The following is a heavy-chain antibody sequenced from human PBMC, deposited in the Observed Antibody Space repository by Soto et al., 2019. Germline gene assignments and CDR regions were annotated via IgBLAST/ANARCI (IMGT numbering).Heavy chain of an antibody. D-gene: IGHD2-2*01. V-gene: IGHV4-34*01. Sequence: SETLSLTCAVYGGSFSGYYWSWIRQPPGKGLEWIGEINHSGSTNYNPSLKSRVTISVDTSKNLFSLKLSSVTAADTAVYYCARGGDIVVVPAAMAFDYWGQGTLVTVSS. J-gene: IGHJ4*02. CDR1: GGSFSGYY. CDR2: INHSGST. CDR3: ARGGDIVVVPAAMAFDY.